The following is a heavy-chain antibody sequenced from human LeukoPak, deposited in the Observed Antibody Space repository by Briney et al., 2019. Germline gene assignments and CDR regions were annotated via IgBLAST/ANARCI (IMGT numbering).Heavy chain of an antibody. CDR1: GITVSRNH. D-gene: IGHD6-6*01. J-gene: IGHJ6*03. CDR3: AREATAPRPFSTDYYYYMDV. V-gene: IGHV3-66*02. CDR2: IYSGGST. Sequence: GGSLRLSCAASGITVSRNHMSWVRQAPGKGLEWVSGIYSGGSTFDSDSVKGRFTSSRDTSKNTFYLQMNSLRVEDTAVYYCAREATAPRPFSTDYYYYMDVWGKGTTVTVSS.